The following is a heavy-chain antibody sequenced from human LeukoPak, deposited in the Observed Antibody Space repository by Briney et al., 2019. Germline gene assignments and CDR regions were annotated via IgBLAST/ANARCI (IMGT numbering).Heavy chain of an antibody. CDR3: AKEGLRNWFDP. Sequence: GGSLRLSCAASGFTFDDYAMHWVRQAPGKGLEWVSGISWNSGSIGYADSVKGRFTISRDNSKNTLYLQMNSLRAEDTAVYYCAKEGLRNWFDPWGQGTLVTVSS. J-gene: IGHJ5*02. CDR1: GFTFDDYA. CDR2: ISWNSGSI. V-gene: IGHV3-9*01. D-gene: IGHD4/OR15-4a*01.